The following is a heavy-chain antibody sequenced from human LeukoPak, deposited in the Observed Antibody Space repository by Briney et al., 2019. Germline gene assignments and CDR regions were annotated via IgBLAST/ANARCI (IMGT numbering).Heavy chain of an antibody. V-gene: IGHV5-51*01. CDR1: GYSFTSYW. D-gene: IGHD3-10*01. CDR2: IYPGDSDT. J-gene: IGHJ4*02. CDR3: ARLSVLGSGSYYSAWFDY. Sequence: GESLRISCKGSGYSFTSYWIGWVRQMPGKGLEWMGIIYPGDSDTRYSPSFQGQVTISADKSISTAYLQWSSLKASDTAMYYCARLSVLGSGSYYSAWFDYWGQGTLVTVSS.